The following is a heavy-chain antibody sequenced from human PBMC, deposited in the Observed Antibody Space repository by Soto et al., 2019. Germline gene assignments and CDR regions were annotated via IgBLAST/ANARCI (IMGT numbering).Heavy chain of an antibody. CDR1: GFTFSSYS. D-gene: IGHD2-2*01. V-gene: IGHV3-21*03. Sequence: GGSLRLSCAASGFTFSSYSMNWVRQAPGKGLEWVSSISSSSSYIYYADSVKGRFTISRDNAKNSLDLQMNSLKSEDTAVYYCTTDSYITRIIVRFDYGGHGTLVTVSS. J-gene: IGHJ4*01. CDR2: ISSSSSYI. CDR3: TTDSYITRIIVRFDY.